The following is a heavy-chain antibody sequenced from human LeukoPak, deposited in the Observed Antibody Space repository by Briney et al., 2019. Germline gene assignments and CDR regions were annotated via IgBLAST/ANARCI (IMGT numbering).Heavy chain of an antibody. CDR2: IYYSGST. V-gene: IGHV4-39*01. D-gene: IGHD4-23*01. Sequence: SETLSLTCTVSGGSISSSSYSWGWLRQPPGKGLEWIGSIYYSGSTYYNPSLKSRVTITVDTSKNQFSLMLSSVTAADTAVYYCARRAPYGGNSAFGSFDYWGQGTLVTVSS. CDR1: GGSISSSSYS. J-gene: IGHJ4*02. CDR3: ARRAPYGGNSAFGSFDY.